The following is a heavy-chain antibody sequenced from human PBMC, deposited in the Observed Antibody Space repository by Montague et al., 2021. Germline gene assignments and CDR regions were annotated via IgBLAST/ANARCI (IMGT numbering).Heavy chain of an antibody. Sequence: SETLSLTCSVSGDSVRCGIYHWGWIRQSPGKGLEWIGYICDGGSATYKTSLGSRVTMSLDTSSNQFSLNLRSATAADTAVYYCAAYHYGGGGRGSWGQGTLVTVSS. D-gene: IGHD3-22*01. CDR1: GDSVRCGIYH. CDR3: AAYHYGGGGRGS. CDR2: ICDGGSA. V-gene: IGHV4-61*01. J-gene: IGHJ5*02.